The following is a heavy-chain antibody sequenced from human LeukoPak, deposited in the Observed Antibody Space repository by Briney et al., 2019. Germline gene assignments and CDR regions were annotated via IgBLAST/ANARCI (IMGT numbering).Heavy chain of an antibody. CDR1: GGTFISYA. Sequence: ASVTVSCKASGGTFISYAISWVRQAPGQGLEGMGGIIPIFGTANYAQKFQGRVTITADESTSTAYMELSSLRSEDTAVYYCAREGGLLSQDAFDIWGQGTMVTVSS. D-gene: IGHD3-10*01. J-gene: IGHJ3*02. CDR3: AREGGLLSQDAFDI. V-gene: IGHV1-69*01. CDR2: IIPIFGTA.